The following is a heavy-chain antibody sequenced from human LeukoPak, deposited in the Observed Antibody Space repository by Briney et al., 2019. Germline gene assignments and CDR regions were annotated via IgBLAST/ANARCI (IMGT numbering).Heavy chain of an antibody. CDR3: ASGSYSFDF. CDR1: EFTFSRYG. J-gene: IGHJ4*02. Sequence: GGSLRLSRAASEFTFSRYGMNWVRQPPGKGLQWVSSISWNSSYIYYADPVKGRFTISRDNAKNSLFLQMNTLRAEDTAVYYCASGSYSFDFWGRGALVTVSS. V-gene: IGHV3-21*06. D-gene: IGHD1-26*01. CDR2: ISWNSSYI.